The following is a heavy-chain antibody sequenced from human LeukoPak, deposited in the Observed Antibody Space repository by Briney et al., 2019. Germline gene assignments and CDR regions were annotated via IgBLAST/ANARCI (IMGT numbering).Heavy chain of an antibody. Sequence: KSGGSLRLSCAASGFTFSSYSMNWVRQAPGKALECVSSISCSSSYIYYADSVKGRFTISGDNAKNSLYLQMNSLRAEDTAVYYCARDADIVVVVAAPDWFDPWGQGTLVTVSS. J-gene: IGHJ5*02. CDR3: ARDADIVVVVAAPDWFDP. V-gene: IGHV3-21*01. CDR2: ISCSSSYI. D-gene: IGHD2-15*01. CDR1: GFTFSSYS.